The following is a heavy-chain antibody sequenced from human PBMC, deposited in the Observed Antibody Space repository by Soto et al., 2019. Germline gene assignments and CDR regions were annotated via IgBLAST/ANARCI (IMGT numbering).Heavy chain of an antibody. CDR2: ISSSSSYI. CDR1: GFTFSSYS. J-gene: IGHJ4*02. Sequence: GGSLRLSCAASGFTFSSYSMNWVRQAPGKGLEWVSSISSSSSYIYYADSVKGRFTISRDNAKNSLYLQMNSLRAEDTAVYYCARDSLYYYDSSGYQKPFDYWGQGTLVTVSS. D-gene: IGHD3-22*01. CDR3: ARDSLYYYDSSGYQKPFDY. V-gene: IGHV3-21*01.